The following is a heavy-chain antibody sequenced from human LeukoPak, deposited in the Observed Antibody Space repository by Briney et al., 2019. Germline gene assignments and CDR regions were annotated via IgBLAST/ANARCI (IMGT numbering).Heavy chain of an antibody. Sequence: PGGSLRLSCAASGFTFSSYAMSWVRQAPWKGLEWVSAISGSGGSTYYADSVKGRFTISRDNSKNTLYLQMNSLRAEDTAVYYCASNLGYCSGGSCYPGYYFDYWGQGTLVTVSS. J-gene: IGHJ4*02. CDR2: ISGSGGST. V-gene: IGHV3-23*01. CDR1: GFTFSSYA. D-gene: IGHD2-15*01. CDR3: ASNLGYCSGGSCYPGYYFDY.